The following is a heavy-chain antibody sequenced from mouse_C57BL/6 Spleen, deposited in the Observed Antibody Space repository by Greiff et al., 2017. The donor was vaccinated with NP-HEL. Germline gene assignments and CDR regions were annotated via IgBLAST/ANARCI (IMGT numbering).Heavy chain of an antibody. CDR3: ARREGIYYDYDGGTFDY. J-gene: IGHJ2*01. CDR1: GYAFSSSW. Sequence: VQLQQSGPELVKPGASVKISCKASGYAFSSSWMNWVKQRPGKGLEWIGRIYPGDGDTNYNGKFKGKATLTADKSSSTAYMQLSSLTSEDSAVCVCARREGIYYDYDGGTFDYWGQGTTLTVSS. CDR2: IYPGDGDT. D-gene: IGHD2-4*01. V-gene: IGHV1-82*01.